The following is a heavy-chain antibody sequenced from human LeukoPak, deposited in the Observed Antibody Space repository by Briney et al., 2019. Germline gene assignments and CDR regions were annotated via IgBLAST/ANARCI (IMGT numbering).Heavy chain of an antibody. CDR2: IHYSGST. V-gene: IGHV4-30-4*01. CDR1: GGSISSGDYY. J-gene: IGHJ4*02. D-gene: IGHD2-15*01. CDR3: AREAPGGYCSGGSCYPFDY. Sequence: SETLSLTCTVSGGSISSGDYYWSWIRQPPGKGLEWIGYIHYSGSTYYNPSLESRVTISVDTSKNQISLRLSSVTAADTAVYYCAREAPGGYCSGGSCYPFDYWGQGTLVTVSS.